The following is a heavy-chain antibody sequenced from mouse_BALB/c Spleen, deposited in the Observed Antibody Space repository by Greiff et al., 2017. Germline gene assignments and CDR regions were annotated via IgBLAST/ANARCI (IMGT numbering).Heavy chain of an antibody. V-gene: IGHV1-7*01. CDR2: INPSTGYT. D-gene: IGHD2-3*01. CDR1: GYTFTSYW. CDR3: AREEGDGYGFWFAY. Sequence: QVQLQQSGAELAKPGASVKMSCKASGYTFTSYWMHWVKQRPGQGLEWIGYINPSTGYTEYNQKFKDKATLTADKSSSTAYMQLSSLTSEDSAVYYCAREEGDGYGFWFAYWGQGTLVTVSA. J-gene: IGHJ3*01.